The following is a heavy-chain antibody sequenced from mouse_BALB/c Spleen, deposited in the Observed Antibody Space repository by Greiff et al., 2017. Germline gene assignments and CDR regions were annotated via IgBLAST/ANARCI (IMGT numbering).Heavy chain of an antibody. CDR2: ISDGGSYT. Sequence: EVKLVESGGGLVKPGGSLKLSCAASGFTFSDYYMYWVRQTPEKRLEWVATISDGGSYTYYPDSVKGRFTISRDNAKNNLYLQMSSLKSEDTAMYYCARDRGYDVRAWFAYWGQGTLVTVSA. J-gene: IGHJ3*01. D-gene: IGHD2-14*01. CDR3: ARDRGYDVRAWFAY. V-gene: IGHV5-4*02. CDR1: GFTFSDYY.